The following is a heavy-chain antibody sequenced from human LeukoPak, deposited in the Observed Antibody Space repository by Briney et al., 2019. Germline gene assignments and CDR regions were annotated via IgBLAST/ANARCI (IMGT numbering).Heavy chain of an antibody. J-gene: IGHJ3*02. V-gene: IGHV3-23*01. CDR3: AREGDYYDSSGYYPNAFDI. D-gene: IGHD3-22*01. CDR2: ISPGGDIP. CDR1: GFTFSIYG. Sequence: PGGSLRLSCAASGFTFSIYGMNWVRQAPGKGLEWVSGISPGGDIPYYADSVKGRFTISRDNSKNTLYLQMNSLRAEDTAVYYCAREGDYYDSSGYYPNAFDIWGQGTMVTVSS.